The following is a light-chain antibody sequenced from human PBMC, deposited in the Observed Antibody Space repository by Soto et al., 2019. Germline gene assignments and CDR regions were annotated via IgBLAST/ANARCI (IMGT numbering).Light chain of an antibody. J-gene: IGKJ1*01. CDR2: DAS. CDR1: QGIGNA. Sequence: AIQMTQSPSSLSASVGDRVTISCRASQGIGNALGWYQQKPGKPPKVLIFDASSLESGVPSRFSGSGSATEFTLTISSLQPDDFATYYCQQYTTYPWTFGQGTKVDI. CDR3: QQYTTYPWT. V-gene: IGKV1-13*02.